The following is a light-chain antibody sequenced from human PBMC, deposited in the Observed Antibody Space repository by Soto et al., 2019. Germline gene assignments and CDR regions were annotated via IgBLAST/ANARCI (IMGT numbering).Light chain of an antibody. CDR1: SSDVGSYNL. J-gene: IGLJ2*01. CDR3: CSYAGSSTFDVV. Sequence: QSALTQPASVSGSPGQSITISCTGTSSDVGSYNLVSWYQQHPGKAPKLMIYEGSKRPSGGSNRCSGSKSGNTASLTISGLQAEDEADYYCCSYAGSSTFDVVFGGGTKLTVL. V-gene: IGLV2-23*03. CDR2: EGS.